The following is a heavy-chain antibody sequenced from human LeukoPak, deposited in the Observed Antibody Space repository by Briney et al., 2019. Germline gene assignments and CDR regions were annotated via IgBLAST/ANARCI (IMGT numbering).Heavy chain of an antibody. CDR1: GFTFSSYW. Sequence: GGSLRLSCAASGFTFSSYWMSWVRQAPGKGLEWVANIKQDGSEKYYVDSVKGRFTISRDNAKNSLYLQMNSLRAEDTAVYYCARTYYYGSGSMPDAFDIWGQGTMVTVSS. V-gene: IGHV3-7*01. D-gene: IGHD3-10*01. CDR2: IKQDGSEK. J-gene: IGHJ3*02. CDR3: ARTYYYGSGSMPDAFDI.